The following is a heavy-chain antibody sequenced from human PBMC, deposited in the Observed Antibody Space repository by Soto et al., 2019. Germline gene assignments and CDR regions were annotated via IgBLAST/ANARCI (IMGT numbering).Heavy chain of an antibody. D-gene: IGHD6-19*01. Sequence: EVQLLESGGGLVQPGGSLRLSCAASGFTFSSYAMSWVRQAPGKGLEWVSAISGSGGSTYYADSVKGRFTISRDNSKNTLYLQMNSLRAEDTAVYYCAKEGGEWLVGVPYYYGMDVWGQGTTVTVSS. CDR1: GFTFSSYA. CDR3: AKEGGEWLVGVPYYYGMDV. V-gene: IGHV3-23*01. J-gene: IGHJ6*02. CDR2: ISGSGGST.